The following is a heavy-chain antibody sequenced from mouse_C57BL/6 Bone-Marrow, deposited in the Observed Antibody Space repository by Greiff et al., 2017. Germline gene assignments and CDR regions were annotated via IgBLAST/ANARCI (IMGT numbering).Heavy chain of an antibody. D-gene: IGHD2-1*01. V-gene: IGHV1-55*01. CDR3: ARWGIYYGNYVYFDY. CDR1: GYTFTSYW. J-gene: IGHJ2*01. Sequence: VKLMESGAELVKPGASVKMSCKASGYTFTSYWITWVKQRPGQGLEWIGDIYPGSGSTNYNEKFKSKATLTVDTSSSTAYMQLSSLTSEDSAVYYCARWGIYYGNYVYFDYWGQGTTLTVSS. CDR2: IYPGSGST.